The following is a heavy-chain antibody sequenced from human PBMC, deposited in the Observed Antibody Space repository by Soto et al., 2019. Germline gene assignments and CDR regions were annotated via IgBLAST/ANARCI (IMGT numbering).Heavy chain of an antibody. CDR2: IYTSGST. J-gene: IGHJ6*02. D-gene: IGHD2-15*01. CDR1: GGSISSYY. Sequence: PSETLSLTCTVSGGSISSYYWSWIRQPAGKGLEWIGRIYTSGSTNCNPSLKSRVTMSVDTSKNQFSLKLSSVTAADTAVYYCAREDIVVVVAAKLYYYYGMDVWGQGTTVTVSS. CDR3: AREDIVVVVAAKLYYYYGMDV. V-gene: IGHV4-4*07.